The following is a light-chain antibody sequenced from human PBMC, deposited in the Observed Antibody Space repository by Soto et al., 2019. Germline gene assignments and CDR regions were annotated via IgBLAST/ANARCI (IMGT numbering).Light chain of an antibody. V-gene: IGKV3-15*01. CDR1: QSVSGN. CDR2: GAS. J-gene: IGKJ1*01. CDR3: QQYNNWPWT. Sequence: IDLTQSTVTVSLSTGEGATLSCRAGQSVSGNLAWYQQRPGQAPRLLIHGASTRATGVPARFSGSASGTEFTLTISSLQSEDFVFYYCQQYNNWPWTFGQGTKVDIK.